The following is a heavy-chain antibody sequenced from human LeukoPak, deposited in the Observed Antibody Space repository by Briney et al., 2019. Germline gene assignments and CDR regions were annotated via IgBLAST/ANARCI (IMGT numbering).Heavy chain of an antibody. Sequence: PGGSLRLSCAASGFTFDDYGMSWVRQAPGKGLEWVSGINWNGGSAGYADSVKGRFTISRDNAKNSLYLQMNSLRAEDTALYYCARVLTIFGVAHQSYFDYWGQGTLVTVSS. CDR1: GFTFDDYG. J-gene: IGHJ4*02. CDR3: ARVLTIFGVAHQSYFDY. CDR2: INWNGGSA. V-gene: IGHV3-20*04. D-gene: IGHD3-3*01.